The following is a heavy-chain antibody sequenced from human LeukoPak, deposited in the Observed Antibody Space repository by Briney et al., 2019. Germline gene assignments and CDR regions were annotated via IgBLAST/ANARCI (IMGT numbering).Heavy chain of an antibody. CDR1: GFTFSDYW. CDR3: AKTSRTYYGSGSYCDY. Sequence: PGGSLRLSCAASGFTFSDYWMSWVRQAPGKGLEWVANIKQDGSEKYYVDSVKGRFTISRDNSKNTLYLQMNSLRAEDTAVYYCAKTSRTYYGSGSYCDYWGQGTLVTVSS. CDR2: IKQDGSEK. D-gene: IGHD3-10*01. V-gene: IGHV3-7*03. J-gene: IGHJ4*02.